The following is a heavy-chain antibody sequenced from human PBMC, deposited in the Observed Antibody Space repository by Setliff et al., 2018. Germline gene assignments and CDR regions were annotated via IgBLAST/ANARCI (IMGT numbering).Heavy chain of an antibody. CDR2: ISGYNGST. CDR3: ARGNPAERYEY. Sequence: GASVKVSCKTSGYTFISYGISWVRQAPGQGLEWMGWISGYNGSTDYAQNFQGRVTMTTDTSTSTAYMELRSLRSDDTAVYYCARGNPAERYEYWGQGTLVTVSS. J-gene: IGHJ1*01. D-gene: IGHD5-12*01. V-gene: IGHV1-18*01. CDR1: GYTFISYG.